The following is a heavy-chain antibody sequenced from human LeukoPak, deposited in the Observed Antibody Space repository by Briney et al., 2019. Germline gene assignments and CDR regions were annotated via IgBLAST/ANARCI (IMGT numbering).Heavy chain of an antibody. Sequence: TLSLTCGVSGGSISSTNWWTWIRQPPGKALEWLALIYWDDDKRYSPSLKSRLTITKDTSKNQVVLTMTNTDPVDTGTYYCAHTRDHSGWYYWFDPWGQGTQVTVSS. CDR1: GGSISSTNW. J-gene: IGHJ5*02. V-gene: IGHV2-5*08. CDR2: IYWDDDK. D-gene: IGHD6-19*01. CDR3: AHTRDHSGWYYWFDP.